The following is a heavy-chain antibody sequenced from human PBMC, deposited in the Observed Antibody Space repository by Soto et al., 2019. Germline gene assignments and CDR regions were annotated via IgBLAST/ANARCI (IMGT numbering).Heavy chain of an antibody. CDR3: ARAYYDSSGYFEDYYYYGMDV. Sequence: SVKVSCKASGGTFSSYAISWVRQAPGQGLEWMGGIIPIFGTANYAQKFQGRVTITADESTSTAYMELSSLRSEDTAVYYCARAYYDSSGYFEDYYYYGMDVWGQGTTVTVS. D-gene: IGHD3-22*01. CDR2: IIPIFGTA. CDR1: GGTFSSYA. J-gene: IGHJ6*02. V-gene: IGHV1-69*13.